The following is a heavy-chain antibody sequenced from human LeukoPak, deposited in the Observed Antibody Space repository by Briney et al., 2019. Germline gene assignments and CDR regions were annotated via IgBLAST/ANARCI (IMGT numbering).Heavy chain of an antibody. Sequence: QPGGSLRLSCAASGFTFSSYAMSWVRQAPGKGLEWVSAISGSGGSTYYADSVKGRFTISRDNSKNTLYLQMNSLRAEDAAVYYCAKDLDEVVVAAFDYWGQGTLVTVSS. V-gene: IGHV3-23*01. CDR1: GFTFSSYA. D-gene: IGHD2-15*01. J-gene: IGHJ4*02. CDR3: AKDLDEVVVAAFDY. CDR2: ISGSGGST.